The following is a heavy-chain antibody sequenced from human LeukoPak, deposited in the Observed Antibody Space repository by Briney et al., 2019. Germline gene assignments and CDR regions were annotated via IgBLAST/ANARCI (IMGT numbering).Heavy chain of an antibody. Sequence: ASVKVSCKAPGGTFSSYAISWVRQAPGQGLEWMGGIIPIFGTANYAQKFQGRVTITADKSTSTAYMELSSLRSEDTAVYYCATGDYYGSGSYYHYYYYMDVWGKGTTVTVSS. CDR2: IIPIFGTA. D-gene: IGHD3-10*01. CDR3: ATGDYYGSGSYYHYYYYMDV. CDR1: GGTFSSYA. V-gene: IGHV1-69*06. J-gene: IGHJ6*03.